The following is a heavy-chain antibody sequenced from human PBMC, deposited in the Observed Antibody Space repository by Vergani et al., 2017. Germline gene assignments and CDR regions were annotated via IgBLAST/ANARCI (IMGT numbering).Heavy chain of an antibody. CDR3: ARENREVIATAVDY. Sequence: QVQLVQSGGGVVQPGGSLRLSCVASGFTFNRYCMQWVRQAPGKGLEWVAYVLFDGSNEYYADSVKGRFTISRDNSKNTLYLQMNSLRAEDTAVYYCARENREVIATAVDYWGQGTLVTVSS. J-gene: IGHJ4*02. CDR1: GFTFNRYC. D-gene: IGHD2-21*01. CDR2: VLFDGSNE. V-gene: IGHV3-33*01.